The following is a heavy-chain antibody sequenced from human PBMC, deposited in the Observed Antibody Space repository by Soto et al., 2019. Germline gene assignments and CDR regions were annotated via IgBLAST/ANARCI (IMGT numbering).Heavy chain of an antibody. V-gene: IGHV3-74*01. CDR2: LNSDGSAT. CDR3: ASDTQLWRLDS. J-gene: IGHJ4*02. Sequence: EVQLVESGGGLVQPGESLRLSCAASGFTFSSYWMHWVRQAPGKGLVWVSRLNSDGSATTYADSVKGRFTISRDNVKNTLYLQMNSLRADDTAGYFCASDTQLWRLDSWGKGTLFTGSS. CDR1: GFTFSSYW. D-gene: IGHD5-18*01.